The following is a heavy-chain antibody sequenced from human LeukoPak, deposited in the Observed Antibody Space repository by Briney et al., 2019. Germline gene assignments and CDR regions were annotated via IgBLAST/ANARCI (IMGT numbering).Heavy chain of an antibody. J-gene: IGHJ5*02. D-gene: IGHD2-2*02. V-gene: IGHV3-11*01. CDR1: GFTFSDYY. Sequence: PGGSLRLSCAASGFTFSDYYMSWIRQAPGKGLEWVSYISSSGSTIYYADSVKGRFTISRDNAKNSLYLQMNSLRAEDTAVYYCTRQYCSSASCYINWFDPWGQGTLVTVSS. CDR3: TRQYCSSASCYINWFDP. CDR2: ISSSGSTI.